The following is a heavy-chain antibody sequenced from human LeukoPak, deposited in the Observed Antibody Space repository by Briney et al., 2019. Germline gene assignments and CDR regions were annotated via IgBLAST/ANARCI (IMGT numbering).Heavy chain of an antibody. V-gene: IGHV3-11*04. J-gene: IGHJ1*01. CDR3: GKSNYAVPATIHH. CDR2: ISIGSVSV. CDR1: GFDFSDHY. D-gene: IGHD2-2*01. Sequence: GGSLRLSCEASGFDFSDHYMDWIRQAPGKGLEWLAYISIGSVSVYYADSIKDRFTVSRDNSKNTLYLQMNSLRAEDTAVYFCGKSNYAVPATIHHWGQGTLVTVSS.